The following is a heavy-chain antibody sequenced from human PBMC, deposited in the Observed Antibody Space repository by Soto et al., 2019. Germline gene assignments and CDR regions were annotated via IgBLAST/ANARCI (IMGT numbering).Heavy chain of an antibody. Sequence: PGGSLRLSCAASGFTFSSYSMNWVRQAPGKGLEWVSSISSSSSYIYYADSVKGRFTISRDNAKNSLYLQTNSLRAEDTAVYYCASGYSYGYPVGAFDIWGQGTMVTVSS. CDR3: ASGYSYGYPVGAFDI. J-gene: IGHJ3*02. V-gene: IGHV3-21*01. D-gene: IGHD5-18*01. CDR2: ISSSSSYI. CDR1: GFTFSSYS.